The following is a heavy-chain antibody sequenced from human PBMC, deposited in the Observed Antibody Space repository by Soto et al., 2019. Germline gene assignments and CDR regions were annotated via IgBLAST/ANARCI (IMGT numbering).Heavy chain of an antibody. CDR2: IYHTGNA. Sequence: DTLSLTCSVSGDSIGNSRFYWAWIRQPPGEGLEWIGSIYHTGNAYYNPSLKSRVTIFVDTSKNQFSLKLTSVTAADTALYYCARDYFDSSDYTTNWFDPWGQG. J-gene: IGHJ5*02. V-gene: IGHV4-39*01. D-gene: IGHD3-22*01. CDR3: ARDYFDSSDYTTNWFDP. CDR1: GDSIGNSRFY.